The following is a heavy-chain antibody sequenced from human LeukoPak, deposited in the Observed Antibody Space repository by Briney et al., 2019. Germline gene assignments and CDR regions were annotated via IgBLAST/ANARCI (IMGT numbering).Heavy chain of an antibody. CDR1: GFTFSSYS. Sequence: GGSLRLSCAASGFTFSSYSMKWVRQAPGKGLEWVSSISSSSSYIYYADSVKGRFTISRDNAKNSLYLQMNSLRAEDTAVYYCVLVPKSSSIADVSFDYWGQGTLVTVSS. CDR2: ISSSSSYI. D-gene: IGHD6-6*01. J-gene: IGHJ4*02. V-gene: IGHV3-21*01. CDR3: VLVPKSSSIADVSFDY.